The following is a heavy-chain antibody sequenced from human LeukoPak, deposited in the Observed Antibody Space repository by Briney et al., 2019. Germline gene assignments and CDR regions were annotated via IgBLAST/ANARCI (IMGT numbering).Heavy chain of an antibody. V-gene: IGHV3-11*01. CDR2: ISGSGSTI. D-gene: IGHD3-10*01. Sequence: GGSLRLSCAASGFTFSDYYMSWIRQAPGKGLEWVSYISGSGSTIYYADSVKGRFTISRDNAKNSLYLQMNSLRAEDTAVYYCARDRSGELLYYYYGMDVWGQGTTVTVSS. J-gene: IGHJ6*02. CDR1: GFTFSDYY. CDR3: ARDRSGELLYYYYGMDV.